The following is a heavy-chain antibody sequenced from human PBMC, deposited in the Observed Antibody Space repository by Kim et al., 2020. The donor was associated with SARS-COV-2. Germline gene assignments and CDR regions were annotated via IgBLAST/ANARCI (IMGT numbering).Heavy chain of an antibody. V-gene: IGHV3-33*01. D-gene: IGHD1-1*01. CDR3: ARDQSRTMGY. Sequence: NKDDEDPVKGRFTISRDNSKNTLYLQMNSLRAEDTAVYYCARDQSRTMGYWGQGTLVTVSS. J-gene: IGHJ4*02. CDR2: NK.